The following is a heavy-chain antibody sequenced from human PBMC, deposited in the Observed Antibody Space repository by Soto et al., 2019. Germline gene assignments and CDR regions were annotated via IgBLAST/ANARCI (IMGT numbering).Heavy chain of an antibody. CDR1: GYSFTSYW. J-gene: IGHJ6*02. V-gene: IGHV5-10-1*01. D-gene: IGHD4-17*01. Sequence: GGSLKISCKGSGYSFTSYWISWVRQMPGKGLEWRGRIDPSDAYTNYSPSFQGHVTISADKSISTAYLQWSSLKASDTAMYYCASSTVLTDYYYGMDVWGQGTTVTVSS. CDR3: ASSTVLTDYYYGMDV. CDR2: IDPSDAYT.